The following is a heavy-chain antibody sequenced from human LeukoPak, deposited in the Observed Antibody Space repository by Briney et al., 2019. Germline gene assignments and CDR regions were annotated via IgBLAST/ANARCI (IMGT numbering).Heavy chain of an antibody. Sequence: SVKDSCKASGGTFSSYAISWVRQAPGQGLESMGRIIPIFGTANYAQKLQGRVTITTDESTFTAYMELSSLKSEDTAVYYCARDLRGYYDSPPGDWGQGTLVTVSS. J-gene: IGHJ4*02. CDR1: GGTFSSYA. D-gene: IGHD3-22*01. CDR3: ARDLRGYYDSPPGD. CDR2: IIPIFGTA. V-gene: IGHV1-69*05.